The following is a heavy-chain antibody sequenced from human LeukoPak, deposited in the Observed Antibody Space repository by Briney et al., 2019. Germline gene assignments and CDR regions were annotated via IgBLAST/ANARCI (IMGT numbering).Heavy chain of an antibody. Sequence: ASVKVSCKASGGTFSSYAISWVRQAPGQGLEWMGRIIPVLDITNYAQKFQGRVTITTDRSTNTAYMELSSLRSDDTAVYYCARPRGTVTTYAFDYWGQGTLVIVPS. J-gene: IGHJ4*02. D-gene: IGHD4-17*01. CDR3: ARPRGTVTTYAFDY. CDR2: IIPVLDIT. CDR1: GGTFSSYA. V-gene: IGHV1-69*04.